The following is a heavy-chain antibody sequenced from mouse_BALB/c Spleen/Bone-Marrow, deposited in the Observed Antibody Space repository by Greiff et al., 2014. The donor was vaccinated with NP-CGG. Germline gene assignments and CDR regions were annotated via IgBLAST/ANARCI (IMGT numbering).Heavy chain of an antibody. CDR3: TRTYEYLDY. Sequence: QVQLKESGAELVRPGASVKLSCKASGYTFTSYWINWVKQRPGQGLEWIGNIYPSDNYTNYNQKFKDKATLTVDKSSSTAYMQLSSPTSEDSAVYYCTRTYEYLDYWGQGTTLTVSS. CDR1: GYTFTSYW. J-gene: IGHJ2*01. V-gene: IGHV1-69*02. CDR2: IYPSDNYT. D-gene: IGHD2-3*01.